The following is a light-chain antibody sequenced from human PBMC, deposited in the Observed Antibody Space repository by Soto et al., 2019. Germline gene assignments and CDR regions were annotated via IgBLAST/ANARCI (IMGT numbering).Light chain of an antibody. V-gene: IGKV1-5*03. CDR1: ENINMW. J-gene: IGKJ1*01. CDR3: QQYNSYPWT. Sequence: IQMTQSPSTLSASVGDRVTITCRASENINMWLAWYQQKPGQAPRLLIQRASRVERGVPSRFSGSGSDTEFTLTISSLQPDDFATYYCQQYNSYPWTFGQGTKVDIK. CDR2: RAS.